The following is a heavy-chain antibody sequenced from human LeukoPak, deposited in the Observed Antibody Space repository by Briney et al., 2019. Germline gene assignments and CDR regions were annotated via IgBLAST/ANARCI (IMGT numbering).Heavy chain of an antibody. CDR3: ALYYYGSGSDNWFDP. Sequence: PGGSLRLSCAASGFTFSSYGMHWVRQAPGKGLEWVSSISSSSSYIYYADSVKGRFTISRDNAKNSLYLQMNSLRAEDTAVYYCALYYYGSGSDNWFDPWGQGTLVTVSS. V-gene: IGHV3-21*01. CDR2: ISSSSSYI. J-gene: IGHJ5*02. D-gene: IGHD3-10*01. CDR1: GFTFSSYG.